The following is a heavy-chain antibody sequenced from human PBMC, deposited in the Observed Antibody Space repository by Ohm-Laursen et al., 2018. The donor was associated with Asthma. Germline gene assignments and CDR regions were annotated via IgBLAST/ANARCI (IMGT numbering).Heavy chain of an antibody. J-gene: IGHJ6*02. CDR3: ARDPVVARVYGMDV. Sequence: SLRLSCSASGFTFSSYGMHWVRQAPGKGLEWVAVIWYDGSNKYYADSVKGRFTISRDNSKNTLYLQMNSLRAEDTAVYYCARDPVVARVYGMDVWGQGTTVTASS. CDR2: IWYDGSNK. D-gene: IGHD2-2*01. V-gene: IGHV3-33*01. CDR1: GFTFSSYG.